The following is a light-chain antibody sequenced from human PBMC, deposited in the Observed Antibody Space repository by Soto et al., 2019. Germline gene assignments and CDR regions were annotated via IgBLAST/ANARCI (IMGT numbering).Light chain of an antibody. CDR2: GAS. V-gene: IGKV3-20*01. CDR1: QSVSSSY. CDR3: QQYGSSPTYT. J-gene: IGKJ2*01. Sequence: EIVLTQSPGTLSLSPGERATLSCRASQSVSSSYLAWYQQQPGQAPRLLIYGASSRATGIPDRFSGSGSGRDFTITISRLEPEDFAVYYCQQYGSSPTYTFGQGTKLEIK.